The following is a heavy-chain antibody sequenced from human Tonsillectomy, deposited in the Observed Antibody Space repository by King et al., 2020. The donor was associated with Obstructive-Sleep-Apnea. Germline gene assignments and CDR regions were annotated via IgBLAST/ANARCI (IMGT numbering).Heavy chain of an antibody. Sequence: VQLVESGGGLVQPGRSLRLSCAASGFTFDDYAMHWVRQAPGKGLEWDSGISWNSDSITYADSVKGRFTISRDNAKNSLYLQMNSLRADDTSFYYCAKDETPHRFYYFAYWGQGTLVTVSS. J-gene: IGHJ4*02. D-gene: IGHD2-15*01. CDR3: AKDETPHRFYYFAY. CDR2: ISWNSDSI. V-gene: IGHV3-9*01. CDR1: GFTFDDYA.